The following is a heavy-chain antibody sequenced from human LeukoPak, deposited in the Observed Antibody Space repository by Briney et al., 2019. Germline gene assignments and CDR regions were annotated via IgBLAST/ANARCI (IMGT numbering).Heavy chain of an antibody. J-gene: IGHJ5*02. Sequence: GASVKVSCKASGYTFTGYYMHWVRQAPGQGLEWMGWISAYNGNTNYAQKLQGRVTMTTDTSTSTAYMELRSLRSDDTAVYYCARARPPALVVPAAMGRVWFDPWGQGTLVTVSS. V-gene: IGHV1-18*04. CDR3: ARARPPALVVPAAMGRVWFDP. CDR2: ISAYNGNT. D-gene: IGHD2-2*01. CDR1: GYTFTGYY.